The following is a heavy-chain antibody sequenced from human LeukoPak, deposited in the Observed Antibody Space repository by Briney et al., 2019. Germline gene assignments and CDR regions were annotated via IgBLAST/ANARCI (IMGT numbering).Heavy chain of an antibody. CDR3: ARRTGTGPAGFDP. D-gene: IGHD1-7*01. V-gene: IGHV4-59*08. CDR1: GGSFSGYY. Sequence: SETLSLTCAVYGGSFSGYYWSWIRQPPGKGLEWIGYIYYSGSTNYNPSLKSRVTISVDTSKNQFSLKLSSVTAADTAVYYCARRTGTGPAGFDPWGQGTLVTVSS. J-gene: IGHJ5*02. CDR2: IYYSGST.